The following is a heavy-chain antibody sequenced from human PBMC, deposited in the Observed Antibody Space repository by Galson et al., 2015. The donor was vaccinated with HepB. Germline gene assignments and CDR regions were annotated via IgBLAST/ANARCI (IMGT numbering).Heavy chain of an antibody. V-gene: IGHV3-23*01. CDR2: IGGYDDST. J-gene: IGHJ2*01. CDR1: GVTLNNYA. Sequence: LRLSCAASGVTLNNYAMTWVRQAPGKGLEWVSAIGGYDDSTFYADSVKGRFTISRDNSTNTLYLQMNSLRAEDTALYYCAKEIHDFDVLFWYFDLWGRGTLVTVSS. D-gene: IGHD2-21*02. CDR3: AKEIHDFDVLFWYFDL.